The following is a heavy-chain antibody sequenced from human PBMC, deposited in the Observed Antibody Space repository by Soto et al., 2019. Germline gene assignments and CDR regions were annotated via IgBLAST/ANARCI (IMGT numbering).Heavy chain of an antibody. D-gene: IGHD1-1*01. Sequence: KASEILSLTCTVSGGTISSYYWSWIRQPPRKRLELIGYIYYSGSTNYNPSLKSRVTISVDTSKNQFSLKLSSVTAADTAVYYCATSQDWNHAAFHIWGQALMITVS. CDR1: GGTISSYY. CDR2: IYYSGST. J-gene: IGHJ3*02. CDR3: ATSQDWNHAAFHI. V-gene: IGHV4-59*08.